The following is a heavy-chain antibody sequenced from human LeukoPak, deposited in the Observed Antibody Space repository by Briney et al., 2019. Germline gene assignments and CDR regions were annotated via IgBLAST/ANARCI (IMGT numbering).Heavy chain of an antibody. CDR2: VYYVGST. J-gene: IGHJ2*01. CDR3: AREENYYDSSGYYLGYFDL. CDR1: GASIRSHH. D-gene: IGHD3-22*01. V-gene: IGHV4-59*11. Sequence: SETLSLTCTVSGASIRSHHWTWIRQPPGKGLEWIGNVYYVGSTSYSPSLKSRVTISVDTSKNQFSLKLSSVTTADTAVYYCAREENYYDSSGYYLGYFDLWGRGTLVTVSS.